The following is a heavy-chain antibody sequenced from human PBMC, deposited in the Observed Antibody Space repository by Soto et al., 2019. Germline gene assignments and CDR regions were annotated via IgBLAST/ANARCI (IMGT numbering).Heavy chain of an antibody. D-gene: IGHD3-10*01. CDR2: IIPILGTA. CDR3: ARSLMVRGVIMWFDP. CDR1: GGTFSSSA. Sequence: QVQLVQSGAEVKKPGSSVKVSCKASGGTFSSSAISWVRQAPGQGLEWMGGIIPILGTANYAQKFQGRVTITADESTSTAYMELSSLRSEDTAVYYCARSLMVRGVIMWFDPWGQGTLVTVSS. V-gene: IGHV1-69*01. J-gene: IGHJ5*02.